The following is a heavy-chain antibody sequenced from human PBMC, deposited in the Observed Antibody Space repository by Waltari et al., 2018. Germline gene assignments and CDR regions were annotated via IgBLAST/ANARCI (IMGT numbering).Heavy chain of an antibody. CDR1: GFTGNNNY. CDR3: ARHCGGDCLHWYFDL. D-gene: IGHD2-21*01. CDR2: IDSRGAT. J-gene: IGHJ2*01. V-gene: IGHV3-66*02. Sequence: ELQLVESGGGLVQPGGSGRLYGAAAGFTGNNNYMCWVRQATGTGRELVSIIDSRGATYYAESVKGRFTISRDNSNTLYLQMRSLRTEDTAVYYCARHCGGDCLHWYFDLWGRGTLVTVSS.